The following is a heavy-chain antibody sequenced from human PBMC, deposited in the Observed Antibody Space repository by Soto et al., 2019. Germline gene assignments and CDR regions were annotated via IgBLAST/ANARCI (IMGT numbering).Heavy chain of an antibody. CDR3: VRSNSRYVFDY. CDR1: GFTFSDHY. D-gene: IGHD5-12*01. V-gene: IGHV3-72*01. CDR2: IRKKTNSYST. Sequence: PGGSLRLSCAASGFTFSDHYMDWVRQAPGKGLEWVGRIRKKTNSYSTEYAASVKGRFTISRDDSKNSLYLQMNSLKTEDTAVYYCVRSNSRYVFDYWGQGTLVTVSS. J-gene: IGHJ4*02.